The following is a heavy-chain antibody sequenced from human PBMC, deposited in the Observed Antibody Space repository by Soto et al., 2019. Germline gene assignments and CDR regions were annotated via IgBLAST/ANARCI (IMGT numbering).Heavy chain of an antibody. CDR1: GYTFTSYC. V-gene: IGHV1-18*01. CDR3: AREGGAVAGMFAYPAGDI. D-gene: IGHD6-19*01. CDR2: ISAYNGNT. J-gene: IGHJ3*02. Sequence: GASVEVSCKASGYTFTSYCISWVLQAPGQGLEWMGWISAYNGNTNYAQKLQGRVTMTTDTSTSTAYMELRSLRSDDTAVYYCAREGGAVAGMFAYPAGDIWGQGTMVTVSS.